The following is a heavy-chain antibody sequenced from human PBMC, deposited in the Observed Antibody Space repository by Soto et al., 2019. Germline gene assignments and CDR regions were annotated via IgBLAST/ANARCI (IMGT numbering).Heavy chain of an antibody. V-gene: IGHV3-15*01. D-gene: IGHD1-20*01. J-gene: IGHJ4*02. CDR3: TTGQIITGIAFDY. Sequence: GGSLRLSCAASGFTFSNAWMSWVRQAPGKGLEWVGRIKSKTDGGTTDYAAPVKGRFTISRDDSKNTLYLQMNSLKTEDTAVYYCTTGQIITGIAFDYWGQGTLVTVSS. CDR2: IKSKTDGGTT. CDR1: GFTFSNAW.